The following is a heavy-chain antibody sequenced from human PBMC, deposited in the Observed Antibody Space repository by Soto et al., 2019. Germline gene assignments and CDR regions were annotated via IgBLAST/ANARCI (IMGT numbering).Heavy chain of an antibody. CDR2: ISGSGGST. CDR3: TKDPQYGFDI. Sequence: GGSLSLACAASGFTFSSYAMSWVRQAPGKGLEWVSVISGSGGSTHSADSVKGRFTISRDNSKNMLYLQMSSLRAEDTAIYFCTKDPQYGFDIWGQGTLVTVSS. J-gene: IGHJ3*02. V-gene: IGHV3-23*01. CDR1: GFTFSSYA.